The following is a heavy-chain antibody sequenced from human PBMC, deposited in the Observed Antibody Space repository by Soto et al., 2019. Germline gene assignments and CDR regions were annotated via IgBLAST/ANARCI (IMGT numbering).Heavy chain of an antibody. CDR2: IYYSGST. V-gene: IGHV4-59*01. Sequence: QVQLQESGPGLVKLSEPLSLTCSVSGGPISSYYWICLRQPPGKGLEWMGYIYYSGSTNYNPSLKSRVTISVDTSKNQFSLKLSSVTAADTAVYYCARSSIAARPYYYYYYMDVWGKGTTVTVSS. CDR1: GGPISSYY. CDR3: ARSSIAARPYYYYYYMDV. J-gene: IGHJ6*03. D-gene: IGHD6-6*01.